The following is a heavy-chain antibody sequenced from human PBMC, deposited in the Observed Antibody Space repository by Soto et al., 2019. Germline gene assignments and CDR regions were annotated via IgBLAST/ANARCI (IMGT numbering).Heavy chain of an antibody. Sequence: QVQLVQSGAEVKKPGSSVKVSCKASGGTFSSYTISWVRQAPGQGLEWMGRIIPILGIANYAQKFQGRVTITEDKSTSTAYMELSSLRSEDTAVYYCARRWGTVTLGDAFDIWGQGTMVTVSS. V-gene: IGHV1-69*02. J-gene: IGHJ3*02. D-gene: IGHD4-17*01. CDR1: GGTFSSYT. CDR3: ARRWGTVTLGDAFDI. CDR2: IIPILGIA.